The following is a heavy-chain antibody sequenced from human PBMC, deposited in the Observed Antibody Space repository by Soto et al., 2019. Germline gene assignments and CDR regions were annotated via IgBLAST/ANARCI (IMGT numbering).Heavy chain of an antibody. CDR1: GFTFSDYY. Sequence: QVQLLESGGGLVKPGGSLRLSCAASGFTFSDYYMSWIRQAPGKGLECVAYISVSSTYANYADSVEGRFTISRDNAVNSLFLQMNSLRADDTAVYYCARGVRYYSSEKPANFDYWGQGALVTVSS. CDR2: ISVSSTYA. CDR3: ARGVRYYSSEKPANFDY. J-gene: IGHJ4*02. D-gene: IGHD2-21*01. V-gene: IGHV3-11*05.